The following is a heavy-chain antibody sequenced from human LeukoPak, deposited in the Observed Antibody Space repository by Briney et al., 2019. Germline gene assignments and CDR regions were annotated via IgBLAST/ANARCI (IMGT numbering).Heavy chain of an antibody. D-gene: IGHD3-9*01. CDR2: ISAYNGNT. Sequence: ASVKVSCKASGYTFTSYGISWVRQAPGQGLEWMGWISAYNGNTNYAQKLQGRVTMTTDTSTSTAYMELRSLRSDDTAVYYCARGRKILTGYYFFDYWSQGTLVTVSS. CDR1: GYTFTSYG. CDR3: ARGRKILTGYYFFDY. J-gene: IGHJ4*02. V-gene: IGHV1-18*01.